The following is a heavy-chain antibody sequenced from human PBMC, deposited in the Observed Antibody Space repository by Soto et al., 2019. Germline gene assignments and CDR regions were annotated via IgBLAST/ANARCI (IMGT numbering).Heavy chain of an antibody. CDR1: EVTLCNYA. V-gene: IGHV3-21*01. Sequence: PWLLMRVSCAAAEVTLCNYAVNLLRQTPGKGLEWVSYISSDSRYIYHGDSGKGRFTISRDNARNSVYLQMNSLRDEDTAVYYCARIKLVDFFLINVDVYDMDVWGQGTPVTVSS. CDR2: ISSDSRYI. CDR3: ARIKLVDFFLINVDVYDMDV. D-gene: IGHD2-15*01. J-gene: IGHJ6*02.